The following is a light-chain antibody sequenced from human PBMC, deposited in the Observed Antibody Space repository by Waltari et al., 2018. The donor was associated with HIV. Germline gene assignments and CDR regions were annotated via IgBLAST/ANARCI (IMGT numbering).Light chain of an antibody. CDR2: SNN. V-gene: IGLV1-44*01. CDR3: ATWDDSLKGYV. CDR1: SSNLGSHT. J-gene: IGLJ1*01. Sequence: QSVLTQPPPAPSTPGHRVPLPCSGSSSNLGSHTEHWYDHLPGAAPKLLIYSNNQRPSGVPDRFSGSKSGTSASLAISGLHSDDEADYYCATWDDSLKGYVFGTGTKVTVL.